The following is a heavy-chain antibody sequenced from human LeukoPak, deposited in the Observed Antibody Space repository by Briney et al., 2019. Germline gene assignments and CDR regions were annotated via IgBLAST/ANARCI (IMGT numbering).Heavy chain of an antibody. J-gene: IGHJ4*02. CDR1: GASVGTTGDY. CDR3: VYSRAYYSPFDF. Sequence: SETLSLTCTVSGASVGTTGDYWGWIRQPPGKGPEWIGSMYYRGTTYYNPSLKSRVTISGDTSKNQFSLKLSSVTAADTAVYFCVYSRAYYSPFDFWGQGTLVTVSS. CDR2: MYYRGTT. V-gene: IGHV4-39*07. D-gene: IGHD3-22*01.